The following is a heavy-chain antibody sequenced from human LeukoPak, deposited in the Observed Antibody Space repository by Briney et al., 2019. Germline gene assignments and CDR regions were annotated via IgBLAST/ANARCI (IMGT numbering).Heavy chain of an antibody. CDR3: ARGRWGYYYGSGRKGYYFDY. CDR2: INHSGST. J-gene: IGHJ4*02. V-gene: IGHV4-34*01. CDR1: GGSFSGYY. Sequence: SETLSLTCAVYGGSFSGYYWSWIRQPPGKGLEWIGEINHSGSTNYNPSLKSRVTISVDTSKNQFSLKLSSVTVADTAVYYCARGRWGYYYGSGRKGYYFDYWGQGTLVTVSS. D-gene: IGHD3-10*01.